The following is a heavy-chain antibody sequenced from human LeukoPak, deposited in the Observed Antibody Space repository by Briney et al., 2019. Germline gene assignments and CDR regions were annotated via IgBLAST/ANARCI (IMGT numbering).Heavy chain of an antibody. D-gene: IGHD3-22*01. J-gene: IGHJ4*02. CDR3: ARVHYYDSSGYPLFDY. V-gene: IGHV4-59*01. CDR1: GGSISSYY. CDR2: IYYSGGT. Sequence: SETLSLTCTVSGGSISSYYWSWIRQPPGKGLEWIGYIYYSGGTNYNPSLKSRVTISVDTSKNQFSLKLSSVTAADTAVYYCARVHYYDSSGYPLFDYWGQGTLVTVAS.